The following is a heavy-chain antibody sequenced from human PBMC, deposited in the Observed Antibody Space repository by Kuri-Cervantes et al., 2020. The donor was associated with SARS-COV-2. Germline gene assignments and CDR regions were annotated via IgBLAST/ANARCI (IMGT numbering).Heavy chain of an antibody. CDR1: GFTFSSYA. V-gene: IGHV3-48*02. Sequence: GESLKISCAASGFTFSSYAMSWVRQAPGKGLEWVSYISSSSSTIYYADSVKGRFTISRDNAKNSLYLQMNSLRDEDTAVYYCARVYEYVRLAWGMDVWGQGTTVTVSS. J-gene: IGHJ6*02. D-gene: IGHD2/OR15-2a*01. CDR3: ARVYEYVRLAWGMDV. CDR2: ISSSSSTI.